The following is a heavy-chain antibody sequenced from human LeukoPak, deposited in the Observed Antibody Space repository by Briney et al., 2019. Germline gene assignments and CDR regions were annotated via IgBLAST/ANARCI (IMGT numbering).Heavy chain of an antibody. CDR3: ARGQSHYDYVWGSGDS. CDR1: GFTFSSYW. D-gene: IGHD3-16*01. V-gene: IGHV3-7*01. CDR2: IKQDGSEK. J-gene: IGHJ5*02. Sequence: GGSLRLSCAASGFTFSSYWMSWVRQAPGKGLEWVANIKQDGSEKNFVDFVKGRFTISRDNGKKSLYLQMNSLRAEDTAVYFCARGQSHYDYVWGSGDSWGQGTLVTVSS.